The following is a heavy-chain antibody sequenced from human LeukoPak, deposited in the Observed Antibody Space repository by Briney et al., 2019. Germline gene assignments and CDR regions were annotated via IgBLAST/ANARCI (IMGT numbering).Heavy chain of an antibody. V-gene: IGHV3-23*01. CDR2: ISGSGGST. D-gene: IGHD2-2*02. CDR3: AKHLCSSTSCYTDY. CDR1: GFTFSSYA. Sequence: GGSLRLSCAASGFTFSSYAMSWVRQAPGKGLEWVSAISGSGGSTYYADSVKGRFTISRDNSKNTLYLQMNSLRAEDTAVYYCAKHLCSSTSCYTDYWGQGTLVTVSS. J-gene: IGHJ4*02.